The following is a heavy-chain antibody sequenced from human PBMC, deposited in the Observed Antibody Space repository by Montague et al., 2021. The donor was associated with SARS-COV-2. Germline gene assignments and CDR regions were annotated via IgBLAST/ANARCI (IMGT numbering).Heavy chain of an antibody. Sequence: SETLSLTCTVSGGSISSSSYYWGWIRQPPGKGLEWIGSIYYSGSTYYNPSLKSRVTISVDTSKNRFSLKLSSVTAADTAVYYCARFPTSYYYDSKAAPATPDASDIWGQGTMVTVSS. D-gene: IGHD3-22*01. V-gene: IGHV4-39*01. CDR2: IYYSGST. J-gene: IGHJ3*02. CDR1: GGSISSSSYY. CDR3: ARFPTSYYYDSKAAPATPDASDI.